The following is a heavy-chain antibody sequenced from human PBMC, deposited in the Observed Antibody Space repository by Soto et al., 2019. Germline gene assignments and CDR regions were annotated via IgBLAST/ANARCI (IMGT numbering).Heavy chain of an antibody. D-gene: IGHD3-10*01. CDR2: IYHSGST. CDR3: ARDYMVRGVMRWFDP. J-gene: IGHJ5*02. CDR1: GGSISRSNW. Sequence: HVQMQESGPGLVTPSGTLSLTCAVSGGSISRSNWWSWVRQPPGKGLEWIGEIYHSGSTNSTPSLKSRVTLSVDKTKTQFSLKLSSVTAADTAGYYCARDYMVRGVMRWFDPWGQGTLVTVSS. V-gene: IGHV4-4*02.